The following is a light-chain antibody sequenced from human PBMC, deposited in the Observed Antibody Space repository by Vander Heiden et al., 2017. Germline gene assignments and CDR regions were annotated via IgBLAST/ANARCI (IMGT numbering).Light chain of an antibody. CDR3: QQYYSYPLT. CDR2: AAS. V-gene: IGKV1-8*01. J-gene: IGKJ1*01. Sequence: AIRMTQSPSSFPASTGGRVTLTCRASQGISSYVAWYQQKPGKAPKLLIYAASTLQSGVPSRFSGSGSGTDFTLTISCLQSEDFATYYCQQYYSYPLTFGQGTKVEIK. CDR1: QGISSY.